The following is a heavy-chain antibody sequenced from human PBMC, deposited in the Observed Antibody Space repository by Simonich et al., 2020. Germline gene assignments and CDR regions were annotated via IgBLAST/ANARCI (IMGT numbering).Heavy chain of an antibody. V-gene: IGHV3-21*01. D-gene: IGHD2-2*01. CDR2: ISSSSSYI. CDR3: AGGVYCSSTSCSTYYYYGMDV. J-gene: IGHJ6*02. Sequence: EVQLVESGGGLVKPGGSLRLSCAASGFTFSSYSMNWVRQAPGRRLEWVSSISSSSSYIYYADSVKGPFTIPRDTAKTSLYLQMNGRRAEDTAVYYCAGGVYCSSTSCSTYYYYGMDVWGQGTTVTVSS. CDR1: GFTFSSYS.